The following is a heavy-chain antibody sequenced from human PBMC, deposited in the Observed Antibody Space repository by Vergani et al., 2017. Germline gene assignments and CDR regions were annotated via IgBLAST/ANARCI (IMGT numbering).Heavy chain of an antibody. CDR2: LYYRGNS. CDR3: ARDPLYSNTWPFLLLEMDV. D-gene: IGHD6-13*01. J-gene: IGHJ6*02. Sequence: QVRLQESGPGLVKPSETLSLTCTVSGASVSSSVSSSGYSWGWLRQPPGKGLEWIASLYYRGNSYYSPSLRSRLTIFVDTSKNQFSLRLNSVTAADTAVYYCARDPLYSNTWPFLLLEMDVWGQGTTVTVSS. CDR1: GASVSSSVSSSGYS. V-gene: IGHV4-39*02.